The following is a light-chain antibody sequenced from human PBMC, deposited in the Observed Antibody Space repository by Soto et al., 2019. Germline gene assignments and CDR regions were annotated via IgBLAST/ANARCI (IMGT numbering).Light chain of an antibody. Sequence: QSALTQPAAVSGSPGQSITISCSGTISDVGAHDFVSWYQQHPDKAPKVIIFEVTKRPSGVSDRFSGSKTGNTASLTISGLQAEDEADYYGNSYTLSKPVIFGGGTQLTAL. V-gene: IGLV2-14*01. CDR2: EVT. CDR1: ISDVGAHDF. J-gene: IGLJ2*01. CDR3: NSYTLSKPVI.